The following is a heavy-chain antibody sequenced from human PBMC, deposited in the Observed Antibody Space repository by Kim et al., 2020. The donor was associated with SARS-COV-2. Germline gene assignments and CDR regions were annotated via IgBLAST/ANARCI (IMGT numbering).Heavy chain of an antibody. CDR2: INGGNGNT. CDR3: ARDWLGYSSFGDY. Sequence: ASVKVSCKASGYTFTSYAMHWVRQAPGQRLEWMGWINGGNGNTKYSQKFQDRVTITRDTPATTAYMELSSLRSEDTAVYYCARDWLGYSSFGDYWGQGTLVTVSS. V-gene: IGHV1-3*01. J-gene: IGHJ4*02. CDR1: GYTFTSYA. D-gene: IGHD6-19*01.